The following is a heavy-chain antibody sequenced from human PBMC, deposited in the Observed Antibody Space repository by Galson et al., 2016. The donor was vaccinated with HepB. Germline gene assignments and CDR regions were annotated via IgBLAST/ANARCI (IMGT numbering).Heavy chain of an antibody. V-gene: IGHV5-51*01. CDR3: SRQVGATHDL. CDR2: IYPGDSAT. Sequence: QSGAEVKKPGESLKISCQGSGYSFAKYWIVWVRQMPGKGLEWMGIIYPGDSATTYSPSFQGQVTTSADKSISTAYLQWSSLKASETAMYYGSRQVGATHDLWGQGTLVTVSS. D-gene: IGHD1-26*01. J-gene: IGHJ5*02. CDR1: GYSFAKYW.